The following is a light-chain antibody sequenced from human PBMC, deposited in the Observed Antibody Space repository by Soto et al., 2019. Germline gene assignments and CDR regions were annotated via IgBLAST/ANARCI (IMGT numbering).Light chain of an antibody. V-gene: IGLV1-47*01. J-gene: IGLJ2*01. CDR3: TVWDDSLRGRL. CDR2: RNN. CDR1: SSNIESNF. Sequence: QSVLTQPPSASGTPGQWVTISCSGSSSNIESNFVYWYQQFPGTAPRLLIYRNNQRPSGVPDRFSGSKSGTSASLAISALRSEDEADYYCTVWDDSLRGRLFGGGTKVTVL.